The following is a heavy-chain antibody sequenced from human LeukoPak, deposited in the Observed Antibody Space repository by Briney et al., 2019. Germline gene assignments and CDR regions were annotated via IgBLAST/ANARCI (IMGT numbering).Heavy chain of an antibody. Sequence: SETLSLTCAVYGGSFSGYYWSWIRQPPGKGLEWIGEINHSGSTNYNPSLKGRVTISVDTSKNQFPLKLSSVTAADTAVYYCARGTYSSSWYIWFDPWGQGTLVTVSS. CDR2: INHSGST. CDR1: GGSFSGYY. D-gene: IGHD6-13*01. J-gene: IGHJ5*02. V-gene: IGHV4-34*01. CDR3: ARGTYSSSWYIWFDP.